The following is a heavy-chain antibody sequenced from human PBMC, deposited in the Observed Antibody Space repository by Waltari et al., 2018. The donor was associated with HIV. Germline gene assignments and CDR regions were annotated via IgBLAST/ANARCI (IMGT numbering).Heavy chain of an antibody. D-gene: IGHD3-10*01. CDR2: INHSGSN. Sequence: QVQLQQWGAGLLKPSETLSLTCAVYGGSFSDYYWSWIRQPPGKGLEWIGEINHSGSNNYNPALNSRVTISVDTSKNQFSLKLSSVTAADTAVYYCARGGNYYRSGSYYKLDYWGQGTLVTVSS. V-gene: IGHV4-34*01. J-gene: IGHJ4*02. CDR1: GGSFSDYY. CDR3: ARGGNYYRSGSYYKLDY.